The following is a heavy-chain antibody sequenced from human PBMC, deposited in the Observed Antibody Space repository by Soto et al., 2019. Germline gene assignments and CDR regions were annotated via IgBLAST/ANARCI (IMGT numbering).Heavy chain of an antibody. D-gene: IGHD3-16*02. V-gene: IGHV1-69*06. Sequence: QVQLVQSGAEVKKPGSSVKVSCKASGGTFSSYAISWVRQAPGQGLEWMGGIIPIFGTANYAQKFQGRVTITVDKSTSTAYMELSSLRSEDTAVYYCARFQGSGYDYVWGSYRYHGMDVWGQGTTVTVSS. J-gene: IGHJ6*02. CDR3: ARFQGSGYDYVWGSYRYHGMDV. CDR1: GGTFSSYA. CDR2: IIPIFGTA.